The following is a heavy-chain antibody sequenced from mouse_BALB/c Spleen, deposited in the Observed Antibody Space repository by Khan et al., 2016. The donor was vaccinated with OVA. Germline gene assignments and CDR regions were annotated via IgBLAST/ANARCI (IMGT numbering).Heavy chain of an antibody. D-gene: IGHD2-12*01. J-gene: IGHJ4*01. V-gene: IGHV1-69*02. Sequence: QVQLQQPGAELVKPGAPVKLSCKASGYTFTRYWVNWVKQRPGRGLEWIGRIDPSDSETHYNQKFKDKATLTVDKSSRKAYIQLSSLTSEDSAVYYCARVAYYRYSAMDSWGQGTSVTFSS. CDR3: ARVAYYRYSAMDS. CDR1: GYTFTRYW. CDR2: IDPSDSET.